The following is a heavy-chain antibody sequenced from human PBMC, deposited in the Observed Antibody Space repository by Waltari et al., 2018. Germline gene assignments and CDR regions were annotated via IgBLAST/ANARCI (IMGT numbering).Heavy chain of an antibody. Sequence: EVQLVESGGGLVKPGGSLRLSCSASGVTFSPYNINWVRQAPGKGVEWVSSISSTSSYKYYADSVKGRFTISRDNANNSLYLQMSSLRAEDTAIYYCARDSARNYDYISGGHAFDIWGQGTMITVSS. CDR2: ISSTSSYK. CDR1: GVTFSPYN. V-gene: IGHV3-21*02. J-gene: IGHJ3*02. D-gene: IGHD3-16*01. CDR3: ARDSARNYDYISGGHAFDI.